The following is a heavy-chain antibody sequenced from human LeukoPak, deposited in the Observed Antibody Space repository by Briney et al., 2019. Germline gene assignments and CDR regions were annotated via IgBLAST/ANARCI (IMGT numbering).Heavy chain of an antibody. CDR2: ISAYNGNT. V-gene: IGHV1-18*01. Sequence: ASVKVSCKASGYTFTSFGFSWVRQAPGQGLEWMGRISAYNGNTNYAQKFQGRVTMTTDTSTSTAYMELRSLRSDDTAVYYCARDPGSFLSTSGWLNWFDPWGQGTLVTVSS. J-gene: IGHJ5*02. CDR3: ARDPGSFLSTSGWLNWFDP. CDR1: GYTFTSFG. D-gene: IGHD6-19*01.